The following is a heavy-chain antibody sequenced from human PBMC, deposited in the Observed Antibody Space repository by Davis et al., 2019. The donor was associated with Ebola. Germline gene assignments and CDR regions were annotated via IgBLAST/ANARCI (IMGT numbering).Heavy chain of an antibody. Sequence: GGSLRLSCAASGFTLSSYSMNWVRQAPGKGLEWVSSISSSSSYIYYADSVKGRFTISRDNAKNSLYLQMNSLRAEDTAVYYCARARYFDWLFWAYWGQGTLVTVSS. D-gene: IGHD3-9*01. J-gene: IGHJ4*02. V-gene: IGHV3-21*04. CDR2: ISSSSSYI. CDR3: ARARYFDWLFWAY. CDR1: GFTLSSYS.